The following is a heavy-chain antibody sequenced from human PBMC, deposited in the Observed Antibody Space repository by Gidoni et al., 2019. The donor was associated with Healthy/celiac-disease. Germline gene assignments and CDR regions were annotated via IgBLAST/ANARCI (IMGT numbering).Heavy chain of an antibody. CDR2: ISGSGGST. CDR3: AKVAPVGGKGTQGYFDL. J-gene: IGHJ2*01. Sequence: EVQLLESGGGLVQPGGSLRLSCAASGFTFSSYAMSWVRQAPGKGLEWVSAISGSGGSTYYADAVKGRFTISRDNSKNTLYLQMNSLRAEDTAVYYCAKVAPVGGKGTQGYFDLWGRGTLVTVSS. CDR1: GFTFSSYA. V-gene: IGHV3-23*01.